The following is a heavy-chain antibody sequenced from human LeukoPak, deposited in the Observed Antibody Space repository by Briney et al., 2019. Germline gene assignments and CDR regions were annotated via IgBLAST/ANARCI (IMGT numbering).Heavy chain of an antibody. CDR3: STEDKYCTTSTCGDS. Sequence: ASVKVSCRTSGYTFSDYYLHWVRQAPGQGLEWMGYIIPNSGGTTYAQKFQGRVTMTRDTSISAAYLDLSGLRSDDTAVYYCSTEDKYCTTSTCGDSWGQGTLVTVSS. J-gene: IGHJ4*02. CDR2: IIPNSGGT. V-gene: IGHV1-2*02. D-gene: IGHD2/OR15-2a*01. CDR1: GYTFSDYY.